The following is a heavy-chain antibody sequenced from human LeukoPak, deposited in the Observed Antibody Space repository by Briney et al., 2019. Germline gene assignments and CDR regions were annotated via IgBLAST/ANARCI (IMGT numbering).Heavy chain of an antibody. CDR3: ARSAGVRRHGDFDY. J-gene: IGHJ4*02. CDR2: IYYDGST. D-gene: IGHD3-10*01. V-gene: IGHV4-59*12. CDR1: GGSITYYY. Sequence: SETLSLTCTVSGGSITYYYWSWIRQPPGKGLEWMGYIYYDGSTNYNPSLKSRVTISVDRSKNQFSLKLSSVTAADTAVYYCARSAGVRRHGDFDYWGQGTLVTVSS.